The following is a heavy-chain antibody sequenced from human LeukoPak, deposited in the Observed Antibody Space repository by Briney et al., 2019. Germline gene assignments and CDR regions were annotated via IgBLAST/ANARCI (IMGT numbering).Heavy chain of an antibody. V-gene: IGHV4-59*08. D-gene: IGHD6-19*01. CDR1: GGSISSYY. J-gene: IGHJ4*02. Sequence: SETLSLTCTVSGGSISSYYWSWIRQPPGKGLEWIGYIYYSGSTNYNPSLKSRVTISVDTSKSQFSLKLSSVTAADTAVYYCASGYSSGWYSFDYWGQGTLVTVSS. CDR2: IYYSGST. CDR3: ASGYSSGWYSFDY.